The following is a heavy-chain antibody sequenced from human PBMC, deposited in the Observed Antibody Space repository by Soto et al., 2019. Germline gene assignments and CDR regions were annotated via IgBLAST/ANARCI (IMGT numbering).Heavy chain of an antibody. CDR1: GYTFSKFG. Sequence: QVQLVQSGAEVKKPGASVKVSCKASGYTFSKFGVNWVRQAPGQGLEWLGWISTYNGDTMYAQSLQGRISLTTDTSTSTAYMELRSLRSDDKAVYYCARDLCEVSTPNWFDPWGQGTLVTVSS. CDR2: ISTYNGDT. J-gene: IGHJ5*02. CDR3: ARDLCEVSTPNWFDP. V-gene: IGHV1-18*01.